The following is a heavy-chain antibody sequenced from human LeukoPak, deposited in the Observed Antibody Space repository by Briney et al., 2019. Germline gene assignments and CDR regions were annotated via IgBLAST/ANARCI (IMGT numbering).Heavy chain of an antibody. D-gene: IGHD1-1*01. CDR3: AKYHNWNENYFDY. CDR1: GFTFSYYA. CDR2: ISSDGSNQ. J-gene: IGHJ4*02. Sequence: GGSLRLSWAASGFTFSYYAMHWVRQAPGRGLEWMAFISSDGSNQYYADSVKGRFTISRDNSKNTLYLQMNSLRAEDTAVYYCAKYHNWNENYFDYWGQGTLVTVSS. V-gene: IGHV3-30-3*02.